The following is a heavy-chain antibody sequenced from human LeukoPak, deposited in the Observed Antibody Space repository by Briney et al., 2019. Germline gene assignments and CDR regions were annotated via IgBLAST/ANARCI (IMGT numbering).Heavy chain of an antibody. Sequence: GGSLRLSCAASGFTFDEYGMHWVRQPPGKGLEWVASISWNGGDLGCGEPVEGRFTISRDNARNSLSLQMNSLRVEDTALYFCAKDIVKGSASGTFDHWGQGTLVTVSS. CDR1: GFTFDEYG. J-gene: IGHJ4*02. V-gene: IGHV3-9*01. D-gene: IGHD3-10*01. CDR3: AKDIVKGSASGTFDH. CDR2: ISWNGGDL.